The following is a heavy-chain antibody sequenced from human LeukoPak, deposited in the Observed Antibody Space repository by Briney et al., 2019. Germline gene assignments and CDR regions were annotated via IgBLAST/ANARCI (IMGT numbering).Heavy chain of an antibody. CDR3: ITDPGAWAPI. D-gene: IGHD1-26*01. J-gene: IGHJ3*02. V-gene: IGHV3-15*01. Sequence: GGSLRLSCAASGFTFTSHAMSWVRQAPGKGLEWVGRIKSKTDGETTDYTAPVKGRFTISRDDSKNTLYLQMNRLNIGDTAVYYCITDPGAWAPIWGQGTMVTVSS. CDR2: IKSKTDGETT. CDR1: GFTFTSHA.